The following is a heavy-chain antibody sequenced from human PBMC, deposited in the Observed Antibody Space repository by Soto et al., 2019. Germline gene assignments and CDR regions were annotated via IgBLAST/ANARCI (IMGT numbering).Heavy chain of an antibody. D-gene: IGHD2-21*02. Sequence: SGPTLVNPTQTLTLTCTFSGFSLTTSGVGVVWVRQPPGKALEWVAVIYSNDHKRYSPSLETRVRITKDASKNQVVLTMTNMDPADTATYFCAHRNRVETVTEGFDFWGQGILVTVSS. CDR3: AHRNRVETVTEGFDF. V-gene: IGHV2-5*01. CDR1: GFSLTTSGVG. CDR2: IYSNDHK. J-gene: IGHJ4*02.